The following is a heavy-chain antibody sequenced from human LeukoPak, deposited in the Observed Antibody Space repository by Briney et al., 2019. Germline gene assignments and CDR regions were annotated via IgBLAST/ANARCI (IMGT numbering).Heavy chain of an antibody. CDR2: ISGSGGST. CDR1: GFTFSSYA. V-gene: IGHV3-23*01. D-gene: IGHD3-10*01. J-gene: IGHJ6*02. CDR3: AKGYGAGFGSGTTNYYYYGMDV. Sequence: GGSLRLSCAASGFTFSSYAMSWVRQAPGKGLAWVSAISGSGGSTYYADSVKGRFTISRDNSKNTLYLQMNSLRAEDTAVYYCAKGYGAGFGSGTTNYYYYGMDVWGQGTTVTVSS.